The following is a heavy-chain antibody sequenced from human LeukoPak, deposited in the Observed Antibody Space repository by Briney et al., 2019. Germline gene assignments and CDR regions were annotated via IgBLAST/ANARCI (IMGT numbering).Heavy chain of an antibody. CDR3: ARVGPYCSGGSCHDY. Sequence: SQTLSLTCTVSGGSISSGSYYWSWIRQPAGKGLEWIGRIYTSGSTNYNPSLKSRVTISVDTPKNQFSLKLSSVTAADTAVYYCARVGPYCSGGSCHDYWGQGTLVTVSS. V-gene: IGHV4-61*02. CDR2: IYTSGST. D-gene: IGHD2-15*01. CDR1: GGSISSGSYY. J-gene: IGHJ4*02.